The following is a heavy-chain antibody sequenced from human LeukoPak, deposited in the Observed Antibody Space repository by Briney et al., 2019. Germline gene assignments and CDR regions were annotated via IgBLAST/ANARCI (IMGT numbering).Heavy chain of an antibody. Sequence: GGSLRLSCAASGFTFSSYAMSWVRQAPGKGLEWVSAISGSGGSTYYADSVKGRFTISRDNSKNTLYLQMNSLRAEDTAVYYCAKFGGITMVRGSHFDYWGPGTLVTVSS. CDR2: ISGSGGST. CDR3: AKFGGITMVRGSHFDY. V-gene: IGHV3-23*01. J-gene: IGHJ4*02. CDR1: GFTFSSYA. D-gene: IGHD3-10*01.